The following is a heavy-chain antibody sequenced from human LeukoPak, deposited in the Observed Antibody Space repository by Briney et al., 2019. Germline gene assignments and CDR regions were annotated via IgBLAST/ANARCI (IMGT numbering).Heavy chain of an antibody. V-gene: IGHV4-61*02. CDR2: IHVTGRT. D-gene: IGHD2-8*02. CDR3: ARGHTGQNWFDP. CDR1: GGSISSDNYS. Sequence: SETLSLTCTVSGGSISSDNYSWSWIRQTAGKGLEWIGRIHVTGRTDYNPSLKSRVTVSLDTAKNQYSLQLSSVSAADTAIYYCARGHTGQNWFDPWGQGTLVTVSS. J-gene: IGHJ5*02.